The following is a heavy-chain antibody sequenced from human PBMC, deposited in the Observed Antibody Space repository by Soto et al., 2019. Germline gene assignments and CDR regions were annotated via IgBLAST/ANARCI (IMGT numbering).Heavy chain of an antibody. J-gene: IGHJ5*02. CDR2: INHSGST. Sequence: NPSETLSLTCAVYGGSFSGYYWSWIRQPPGKGLEWIGEINHSGSTNYNPSLKSRVTISVDTSKNQFSLELSSVTAADTAVYYCARGRPITMVRGVIITRWFDPWGQGTLVTVSS. D-gene: IGHD3-10*01. V-gene: IGHV4-34*01. CDR1: GGSFSGYY. CDR3: ARGRPITMVRGVIITRWFDP.